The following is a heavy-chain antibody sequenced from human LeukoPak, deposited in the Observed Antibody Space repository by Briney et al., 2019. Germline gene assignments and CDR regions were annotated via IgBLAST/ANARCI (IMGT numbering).Heavy chain of an antibody. CDR2: INGDGTRT. V-gene: IGHV3-74*01. Sequence: PGGSLRLSCAASEFTFSSYWMHWVRQAPGQGLVWVSRINGDGTRTSDADSVKGRFTISRDNAKNSLYLQMNSLRAEDTAVYYCARDGTYCSGGSCYPSFDYWGQGTLVTVSS. CDR1: EFTFSSYW. J-gene: IGHJ4*02. D-gene: IGHD2-15*01. CDR3: ARDGTYCSGGSCYPSFDY.